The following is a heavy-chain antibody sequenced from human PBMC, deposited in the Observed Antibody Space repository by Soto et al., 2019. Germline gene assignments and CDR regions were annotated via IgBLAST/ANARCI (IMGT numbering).Heavy chain of an antibody. D-gene: IGHD2-2*01. CDR1: GYTFINYG. J-gene: IGHJ5*02. Sequence: ASVKVSCKASGYTFINYGITWVRQTPGQGLEWMGWISGYNGNTNYAQNLQGRVTMTTDTSTSTAYMELRSLRTDDTAVYYCARDEVPAANWLDLWSQGTLVTVSS. V-gene: IGHV1-18*01. CDR3: ARDEVPAANWLDL. CDR2: ISGYNGNT.